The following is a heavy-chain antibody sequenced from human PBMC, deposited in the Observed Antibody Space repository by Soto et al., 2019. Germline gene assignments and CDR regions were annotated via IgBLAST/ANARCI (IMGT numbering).Heavy chain of an antibody. CDR2: ISSNGGST. D-gene: IGHD5-18*01. CDR1: GFTFSSYA. V-gene: IGHV3-64*01. CDR3: VRGPGYDFDC. Sequence: EVQLVESGGGLVQPGGSLRLSCAASGFTFSSYAMHWVRQAPGKGLEYVSAISSNGGSTYYANSVKGRITISRDNSKNTLSLQMGSLSADDMAVYYCVRGPGYDFDCWGEGTLVTVAS. J-gene: IGHJ4*02.